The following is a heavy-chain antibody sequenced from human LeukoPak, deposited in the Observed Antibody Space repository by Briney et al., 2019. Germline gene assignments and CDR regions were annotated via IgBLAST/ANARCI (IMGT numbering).Heavy chain of an antibody. Sequence: GGSLRLSCAASGFTFDDYAMHWVRQAPGKGLEWVSGISWNSGSIGYADSVKGRFTISRDNAKNSLYLQMNSLRAEDMALYYCAKEVECSSTSCHFSYWYFDLWGRGTLVTVSS. CDR2: ISWNSGSI. D-gene: IGHD2-2*01. V-gene: IGHV3-9*03. CDR1: GFTFDDYA. CDR3: AKEVECSSTSCHFSYWYFDL. J-gene: IGHJ2*01.